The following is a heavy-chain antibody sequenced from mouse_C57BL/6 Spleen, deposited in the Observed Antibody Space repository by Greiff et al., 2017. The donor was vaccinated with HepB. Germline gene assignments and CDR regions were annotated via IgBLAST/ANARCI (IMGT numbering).Heavy chain of an antibody. CDR2: IYPRDGST. J-gene: IGHJ1*03. CDR3: ARENWDPHWYFDV. D-gene: IGHD4-1*01. Sequence: VKLQESDAELVKPGASVKISCKVSGYTFTDHTIHWMKQRPEQGLEWIGYIYPRDGSTKYNEKFKGKATLTADKSSSTAYMQLNSLTSEDSAVYFCARENWDPHWYFDVWGTGTTVTVSS. CDR1: GYTFTDHT. V-gene: IGHV1-78*01.